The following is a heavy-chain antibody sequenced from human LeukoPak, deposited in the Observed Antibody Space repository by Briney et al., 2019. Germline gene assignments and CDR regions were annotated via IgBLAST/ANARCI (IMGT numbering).Heavy chain of an antibody. CDR3: AKDFAPSGSYPDY. V-gene: IGHV3-9*01. Sequence: GRSLRLSCAASGFTFDDYAMHWVRQAPGKGLEWVSGISWNSGSIGYADSVKGRFTISRGNAKNSLYLQMNSLRAEDTALYYCAKDFAPSGSYPDYWGQGTLVTVSS. D-gene: IGHD1-26*01. CDR1: GFTFDDYA. J-gene: IGHJ4*02. CDR2: ISWNSGSI.